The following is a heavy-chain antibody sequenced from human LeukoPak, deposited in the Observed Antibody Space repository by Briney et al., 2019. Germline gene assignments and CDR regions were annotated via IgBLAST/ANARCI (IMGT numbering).Heavy chain of an antibody. CDR2: MNPNSGNT. D-gene: IGHD6-13*01. Sequence: ASVKVSCKASGYTFTSYGINWVRQATGQGLEWMGWMNPNSGNTGYAQKFQGRVTITRNTSISTAYMELSSLRSEDTAVYYCARGFAGTGYSSSYFDYWGQGTLVTVSS. V-gene: IGHV1-8*03. J-gene: IGHJ4*02. CDR1: GYTFTSYG. CDR3: ARGFAGTGYSSSYFDY.